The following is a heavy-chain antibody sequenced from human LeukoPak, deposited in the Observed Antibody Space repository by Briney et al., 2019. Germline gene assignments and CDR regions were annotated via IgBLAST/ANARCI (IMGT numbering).Heavy chain of an antibody. CDR1: GFNFNNYG. CDR3: AKDQRWIQLWLSGFDY. Sequence: PGGSLRLSCAASGFNFNNYGIHWVRQAPGKGREWVAVISYDGSNKYYADSVKGRFTISRDNSKNTLYLQMNSLRVEDTAVYYCAKDQRWIQLWLSGFDYWGQGTLVTVSS. J-gene: IGHJ4*02. CDR2: ISYDGSNK. D-gene: IGHD5-18*01. V-gene: IGHV3-30*18.